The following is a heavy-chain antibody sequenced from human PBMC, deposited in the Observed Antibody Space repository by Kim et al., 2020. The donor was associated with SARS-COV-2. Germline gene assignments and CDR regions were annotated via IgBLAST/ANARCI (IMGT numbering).Heavy chain of an antibody. Sequence: GGSLRLSCAASGFTFSSYAMHWVRQAPGKGLEWVAVISYDGSNKYYADSVKGRFTISRDNSKNTLYLQMNSLRAEDTAVYYCARDPGYCSSTSCYKVGYYFDYWGQGTLVTVSS. D-gene: IGHD2-2*02. CDR1: GFTFSSYA. CDR3: ARDPGYCSSTSCYKVGYYFDY. CDR2: ISYDGSNK. V-gene: IGHV3-30*04. J-gene: IGHJ4*02.